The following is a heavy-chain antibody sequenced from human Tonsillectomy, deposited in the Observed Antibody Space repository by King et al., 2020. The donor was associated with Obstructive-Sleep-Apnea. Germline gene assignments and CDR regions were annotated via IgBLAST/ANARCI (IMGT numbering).Heavy chain of an antibody. Sequence: VQLVESGGGLVQPGGSLRLSCAASAFTFSDHYMDWVRQAPGKGLEWVGRIRNKVNSYTTEYAASVKGRFTISRDDSKNSLYLQMNSLKTEDTAVYYCAGVHGGKGSFDYWGQGTLVTVSS. J-gene: IGHJ4*02. CDR2: IRNKVNSYTT. CDR3: AGVHGGKGSFDY. V-gene: IGHV3-72*01. D-gene: IGHD3-16*01. CDR1: AFTFSDHY.